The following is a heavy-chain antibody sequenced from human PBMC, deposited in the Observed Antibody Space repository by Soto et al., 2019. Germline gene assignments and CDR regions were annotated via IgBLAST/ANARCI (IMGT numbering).Heavy chain of an antibody. CDR2: TDHSGST. Sequence: PSETLSLTCGVHGGSISGYYWSWIRQSPGKGLEWIGETDHSGSTNYNPSLRSRVTMSVDTSKNQFSLKLSSVTAADTAVYYCARELDFYDSGTDYKSADWFGPWGQGTLVTVSS. V-gene: IGHV4-34*01. D-gene: IGHD3-10*01. CDR1: GGSISGYY. J-gene: IGHJ5*02. CDR3: ARELDFYDSGTDYKSADWFGP.